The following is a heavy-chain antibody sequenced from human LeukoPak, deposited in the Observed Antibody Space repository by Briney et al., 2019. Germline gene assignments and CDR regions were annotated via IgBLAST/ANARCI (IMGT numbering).Heavy chain of an antibody. CDR1: GGSINSYY. CDR2: IYYSGST. J-gene: IGHJ3*02. D-gene: IGHD4-23*01. V-gene: IGHV4-59*01. CDR3: AREYGGSLDI. Sequence: PSETLSLTCTVSGGSINSYYWSWIRQPPGKGLEWIGYIYYSGSTNYNPSLKSRVTISVDTSKNQFSLKLSSVTAADTAVYYCAREYGGSLDIWGQGTMVTVSS.